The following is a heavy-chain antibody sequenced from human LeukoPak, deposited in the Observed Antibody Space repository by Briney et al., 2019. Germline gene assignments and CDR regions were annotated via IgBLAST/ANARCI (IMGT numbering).Heavy chain of an antibody. CDR3: ARVLLPLYGMDV. J-gene: IGHJ6*02. CDR1: GFTFSSYG. CDR2: IWYDGSNK. V-gene: IGHV3-33*01. Sequence: GRSLRLSCAASGFTFSSYGMHWVRQAPGKGLEWVAVIWYDGSNKYYADSVKGRFTISRDNSKNTLYLQMNSLRAEDTAVYYCARVLLPLYGMDVWGQGTTVTVSS. D-gene: IGHD3-22*01.